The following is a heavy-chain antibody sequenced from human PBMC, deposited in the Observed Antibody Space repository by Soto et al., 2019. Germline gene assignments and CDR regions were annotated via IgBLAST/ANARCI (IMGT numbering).Heavy chain of an antibody. J-gene: IGHJ5*02. CDR1: GASITGNSYY. CDR2: ICYSGST. V-gene: IGHV4-39*01. Sequence: PSETLSLTCTVSGASITGNSYYWAWLRQPPGKGLEWIGSICYSGSTHYNPSLESRVTISVDTSKNQFSLRLKSVTAADTGVFYCARHPVALVRGLTLPRLFDPWGQGALVT. D-gene: IGHD3-10*01. CDR3: ARHPVALVRGLTLPRLFDP.